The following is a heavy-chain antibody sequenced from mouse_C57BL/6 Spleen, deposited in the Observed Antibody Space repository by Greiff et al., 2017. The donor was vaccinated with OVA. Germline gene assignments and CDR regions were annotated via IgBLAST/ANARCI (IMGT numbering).Heavy chain of an antibody. CDR1: GYTFTDYN. J-gene: IGHJ2*01. D-gene: IGHD1-1*01. CDR2: INPNNGGT. Sequence: VQLQQSGPELVKPGASVKIPCKASGYTFTDYNMDWVKQSHGKSLEWIGDINPNNGGTIYNQKFKGKATLTVDTSSSTAYMNPRSLTSEDTAVYYCARRADLLLRYMDYWGQGTTLTGSS. V-gene: IGHV1-18*01. CDR3: ARRADLLLRYMDY.